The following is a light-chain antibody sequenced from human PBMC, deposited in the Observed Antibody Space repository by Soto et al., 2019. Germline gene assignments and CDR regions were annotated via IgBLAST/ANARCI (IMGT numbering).Light chain of an antibody. CDR3: QQYNNWPPWT. CDR2: GAS. CDR1: QSVNSN. Sequence: EIVMTQSPATLSVSPGERATLSCRASQSVNSNLAWYQQKPGQAPRLLIYGASTRATGIPARFSGSGSGTEFTLTISSLRSEDFAIYSCQQYNNWPPWTFGQGTKVDIK. V-gene: IGKV3-15*01. J-gene: IGKJ1*01.